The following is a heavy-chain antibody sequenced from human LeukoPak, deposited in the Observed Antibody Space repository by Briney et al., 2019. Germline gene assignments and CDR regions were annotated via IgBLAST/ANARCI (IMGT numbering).Heavy chain of an antibody. J-gene: IGHJ4*02. V-gene: IGHV4-4*02. CDR2: IHRSGST. Sequence: PSETLSLTCTVSPDSTTSNFWSWVRQPPGKGLEWIGEIHRSGSTNYNPSLQSRVTISIDRSKNQIALELSSVTAADTAVFYCAREIVGGFNPGAYWGQGTLVTVSS. CDR1: PDSTTSNF. CDR3: AREIVGGFNPGAY. D-gene: IGHD1-14*01.